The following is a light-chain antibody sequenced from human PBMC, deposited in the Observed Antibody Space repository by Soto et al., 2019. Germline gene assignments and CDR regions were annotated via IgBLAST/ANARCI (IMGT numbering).Light chain of an antibody. CDR2: AAS. Sequence: DIQMTQSPSSLSASVGDRVTITCRASQSISSYLNWYQQKPGKAPKLLFYAASSLQSGVPSRFSGSGSGTDCTLTSSSLQPEDFATCYCQQSDRTLWTFGQGTKGEIK. CDR3: QQSDRTLWT. V-gene: IGKV1-39*01. J-gene: IGKJ1*01. CDR1: QSISSY.